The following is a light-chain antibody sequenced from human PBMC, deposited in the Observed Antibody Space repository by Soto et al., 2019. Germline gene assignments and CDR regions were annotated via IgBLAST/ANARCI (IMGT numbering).Light chain of an antibody. J-gene: IGLJ1*01. CDR1: SSDVGGYNY. Sequence: QSVLTQPASVSGSPGQSITISCTGTSSDVGGYNYVSWYQLHPGKAPKLIIYEVSHRPSGASNHFSGYKSGNTASLTVSGLQADDEAHYYCSSYAGSNNFVFGTGTKVTVL. CDR2: EVS. V-gene: IGLV2-14*01. CDR3: SSYAGSNNFV.